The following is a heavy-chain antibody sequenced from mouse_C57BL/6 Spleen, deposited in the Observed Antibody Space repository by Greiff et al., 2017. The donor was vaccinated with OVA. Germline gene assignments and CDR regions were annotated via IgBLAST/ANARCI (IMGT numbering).Heavy chain of an antibody. J-gene: IGHJ1*03. CDR2: ISYDGSN. Sequence: EVQVVESGPGLVKPSQSLSLTCSVTGYSITSGYYWNWIRQFPGNKLEWMGYISYDGSNNYNPSLKNRISITRDTSKNQFFLKLNSVTTEDTATYYCARGGSPYYYGREGYFDVWGTGTTVTVSS. CDR1: GYSITSGYY. D-gene: IGHD1-1*01. V-gene: IGHV3-6*01. CDR3: ARGGSPYYYGREGYFDV.